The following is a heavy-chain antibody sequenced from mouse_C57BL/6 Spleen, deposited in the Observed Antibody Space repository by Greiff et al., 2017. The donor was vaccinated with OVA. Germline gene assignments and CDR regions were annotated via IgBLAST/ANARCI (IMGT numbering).Heavy chain of an antibody. Sequence: EVQLQQSGPELVKPGASVKMSCKASGYTFTDYNMHWVKQSHGKSIEWIGYINPNNGGTSYNQKFKGQATLTVNKSSSTAYMELRSLTSEDSAVYYCAREEIRSPFDYWGQGTTLTVSS. CDR1: GYTFTDYN. V-gene: IGHV1-22*01. CDR2: INPNNGGT. J-gene: IGHJ2*01. CDR3: AREEIRSPFDY. D-gene: IGHD1-1*01.